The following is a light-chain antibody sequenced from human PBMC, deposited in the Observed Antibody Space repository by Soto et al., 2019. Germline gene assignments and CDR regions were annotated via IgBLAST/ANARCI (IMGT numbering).Light chain of an antibody. J-gene: IGKJ5*01. CDR3: QQSYITPPIT. Sequence: DIQATQSPSSLSASVGDRVTITCRASQSISSYLNWYQQKPGKAPKLLIYAASSLQSGVPSRLSGSGSGTDFALTISSQQPEDFATYYCQQSYITPPITFGQGTRLEIK. V-gene: IGKV1-39*01. CDR1: QSISSY. CDR2: AAS.